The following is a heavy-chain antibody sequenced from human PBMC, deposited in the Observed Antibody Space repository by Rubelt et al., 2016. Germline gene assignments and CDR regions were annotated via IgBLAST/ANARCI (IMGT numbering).Heavy chain of an antibody. CDR1: GLSLTSRPEG. CDR2: IYWDDDK. D-gene: IGHD1-7*01. Sequence: QITLKESGPTLVKPTQTLTLTCTFSGLSLTSRPEGVGWIRQPPGKALEWLAVIYWDDDKRYSPSLKNRLTITKDTSKKQVVLTMTNMDPVDTATYYCAQASDGSDWNSGRYDPWGQGIQVTVSS. V-gene: IGHV2-5*02. J-gene: IGHJ5*02. CDR3: AQASDGSDWNSGRYDP.